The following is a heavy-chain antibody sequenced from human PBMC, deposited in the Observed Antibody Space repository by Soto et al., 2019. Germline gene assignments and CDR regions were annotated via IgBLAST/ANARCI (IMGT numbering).Heavy chain of an antibody. CDR1: GFTFSSYS. Sequence: EVQLVESGGGLVKPGGSLRLSCAASGFTFSSYSMNWVRQAPGKGLEWVSSISSSSSYIYYADSVKGRFTISRDNAKNSLYLQMNSLRAEDTAVYYCARTPGFLAYCSSTSCPYGMDVWGQGTTVTVSS. CDR2: ISSSSSYI. J-gene: IGHJ6*02. CDR3: ARTPGFLAYCSSTSCPYGMDV. D-gene: IGHD2-2*01. V-gene: IGHV3-21*01.